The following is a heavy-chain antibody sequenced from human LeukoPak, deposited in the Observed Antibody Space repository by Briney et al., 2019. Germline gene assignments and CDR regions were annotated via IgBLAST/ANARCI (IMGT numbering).Heavy chain of an antibody. Sequence: PSETLSLTCTVSGGSISSSSYYWGWIRQPPGKGLEWIGSIYYSGSTYYNPSLKSRVTISVDTSKNQFSLKLSSVAAADTAVYYCARDPGYCSGGSCYADAFDIWGQGTMVTVSS. V-gene: IGHV4-39*07. J-gene: IGHJ3*02. CDR1: GGSISSSSYY. CDR3: ARDPGYCSGGSCYADAFDI. CDR2: IYYSGST. D-gene: IGHD2-15*01.